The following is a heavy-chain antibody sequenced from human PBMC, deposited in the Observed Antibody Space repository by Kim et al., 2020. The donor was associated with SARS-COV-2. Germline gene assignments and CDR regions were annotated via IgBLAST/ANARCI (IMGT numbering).Heavy chain of an antibody. J-gene: IGHJ3*02. Sequence: ESVKARFTISRANAKNSLYLQRNTLRAADTAVYYCARGRGTTMVATHAFDIWGQGTRVTVSS. V-gene: IGHV3-11*06. CDR3: ARGRGTTMVATHAFDI. D-gene: IGHD3-10*01.